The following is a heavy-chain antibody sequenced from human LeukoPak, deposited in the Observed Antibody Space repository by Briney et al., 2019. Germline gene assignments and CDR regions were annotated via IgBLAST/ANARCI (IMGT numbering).Heavy chain of an antibody. CDR3: ARRPHGMDV. J-gene: IGHJ6*02. V-gene: IGHV3-11*01. CDR1: GFTFRDYF. CDR2: ISGSETNI. D-gene: IGHD1-14*01. Sequence: AGGSLRLSCAASGFTFRDYFMSWIRQAPGKGLEWVSHISGSETNIYYADSVKGRFTISRDNARSSLYLQMNGLRAEDTAVYYCARRPHGMDVWGQGTTVTVSS.